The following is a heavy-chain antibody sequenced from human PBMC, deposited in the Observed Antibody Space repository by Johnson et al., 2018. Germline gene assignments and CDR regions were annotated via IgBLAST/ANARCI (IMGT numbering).Heavy chain of an antibody. CDR1: GFTFDDYA. V-gene: IGHV3-43D*03. D-gene: IGHD3-10*01. J-gene: IGHJ6*03. CDR2: ISWDGGST. Sequence: EVQLVESGGVVVQPGGSLRLSCAASGFTFDDYAMHWVRQAPGKGLEWVSLISWDGGSTYYADSVKGRLTISRDNSKNSLYLQMNSLRAEDTALYYCAKVSVPYYYGSGSYSYYYMDVWGKGTTVTVSS. CDR3: AKVSVPYYYGSGSYSYYYMDV.